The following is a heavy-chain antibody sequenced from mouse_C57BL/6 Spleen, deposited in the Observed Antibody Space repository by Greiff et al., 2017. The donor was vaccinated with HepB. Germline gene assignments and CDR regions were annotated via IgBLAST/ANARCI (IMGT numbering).Heavy chain of an antibody. CDR2: IDPSDSET. CDR1: GYTFTSYW. CDR3: ARTGGQLRLPAWFAY. D-gene: IGHD3-2*02. J-gene: IGHJ3*01. Sequence: QVQLQQPGAELVRPGSSVKLSCKASGYTFTSYWMHWVKQRPIQGLEWIGNIDPSDSETHYNQKFKDKATLTVDKSSSTAYMQLSSLTSEDSAVYYCARTGGQLRLPAWFAYWGQGTLVTVSA. V-gene: IGHV1-52*01.